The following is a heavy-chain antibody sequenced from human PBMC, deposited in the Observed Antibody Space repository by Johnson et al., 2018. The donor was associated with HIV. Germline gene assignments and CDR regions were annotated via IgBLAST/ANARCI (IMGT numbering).Heavy chain of an antibody. CDR2: IKQDGSEK. D-gene: IGHD3-22*01. CDR1: GFTFITYW. V-gene: IGHV3-7*01. CDR3: ATSQYYYDSSGYNRQDAFDI. J-gene: IGHJ3*02. Sequence: VQLVESGGGLVQPGGSLRLSCAASGFTFITYWMSWVRQAPGKGLEWVANIKQDGSEKYYVGSVKGRFTISRDNAKNSLYLQMNSLRAEETAVYYCATSQYYYDSSGYNRQDAFDIWGQGTMVTVSS.